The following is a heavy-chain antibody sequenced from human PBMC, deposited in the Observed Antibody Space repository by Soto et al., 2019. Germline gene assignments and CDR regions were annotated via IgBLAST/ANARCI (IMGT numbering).Heavy chain of an antibody. J-gene: IGHJ5*02. Sequence: GGSLRLSCAASGFTFSSYAVHWVRQAPGKGLEWVAVISYDGSNKYYADSVKGRFTISRDNSKNTLYLQMNSLRAEDTAVYYCAREIKDLHSNYVPDNWFDPWGQGTLVTVSS. CDR1: GFTFSSYA. CDR3: AREIKDLHSNYVPDNWFDP. D-gene: IGHD4-4*01. V-gene: IGHV3-30-3*01. CDR2: ISYDGSNK.